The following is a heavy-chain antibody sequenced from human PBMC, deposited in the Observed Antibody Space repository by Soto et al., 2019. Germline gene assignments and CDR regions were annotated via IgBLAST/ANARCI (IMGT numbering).Heavy chain of an antibody. Sequence: GASVKVSCKASGGTFSSYAISWVRQAPGQRLEWMGGIIPIFGTANYAQKFQGRVTITADESTSTAYMELSSLRSEDTAVYYCARSLPHYDSNGYREYFQYWGHGTLVTVSS. CDR1: GGTFSSYA. V-gene: IGHV1-69*13. CDR3: ARSLPHYDSNGYREYFQY. D-gene: IGHD3-22*01. J-gene: IGHJ1*01. CDR2: IIPIFGTA.